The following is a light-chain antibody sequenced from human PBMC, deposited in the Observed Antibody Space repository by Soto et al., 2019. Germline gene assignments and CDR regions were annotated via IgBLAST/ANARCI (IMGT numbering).Light chain of an antibody. CDR3: RSYASSLSGWV. V-gene: IGLV1-40*01. CDR1: SSNIGAGYD. CDR2: GNS. Sequence: QSVLTQPPSVSGAPGQRVTISCTGSSSNIGAGYDVHWYQHLPGTAPKLLIYGNSNRPSGVPDRFCGSKSGTSASLAITGLQADDEADYYCRSYASSLSGWVFGGGTKLTLL. J-gene: IGLJ3*02.